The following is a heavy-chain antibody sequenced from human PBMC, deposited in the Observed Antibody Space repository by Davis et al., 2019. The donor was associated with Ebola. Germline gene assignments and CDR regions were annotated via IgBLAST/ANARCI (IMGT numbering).Heavy chain of an antibody. D-gene: IGHD3-3*01. V-gene: IGHV4-34*01. J-gene: IGHJ4*02. CDR2: INHSGST. CDR1: GGSISSYY. CDR3: ARGGRTYYDFWSGYCDY. Sequence: PSETLSLTCTVSGGSISSYYWSWIRQPPGKGLEWIGEINHSGSTNYNPSLKSRVTISVDTSKNQFSLKLSSVTAADTAVYYCARGGRTYYDFWSGYCDYWGQGTLVTVSS.